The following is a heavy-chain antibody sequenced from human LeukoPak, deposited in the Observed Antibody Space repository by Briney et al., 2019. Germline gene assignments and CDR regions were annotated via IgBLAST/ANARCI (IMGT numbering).Heavy chain of an antibody. D-gene: IGHD3-16*01. J-gene: IGHJ4*02. V-gene: IGHV1-18*01. CDR2: ISADSGNT. CDR3: ARDRLDSYHDY. CDR1: GYTFTTYG. Sequence: ASVKVSCKASGYTFTTYGVSWVRQAPGQGLEWMGWISADSGNTNYAQNLQGRVTMTTDTSTSTAYMELRSLRSDGTAVYYCARDRLDSYHDYWGQGTLVTVSS.